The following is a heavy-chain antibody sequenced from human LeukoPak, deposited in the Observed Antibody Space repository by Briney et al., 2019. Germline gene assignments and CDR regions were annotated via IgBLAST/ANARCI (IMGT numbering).Heavy chain of an antibody. CDR1: GFTFSSYW. CDR3: ARDVGYSSGWWYPNWFDP. CDR2: IKQDGSEK. V-gene: IGHV3-7*01. J-gene: IGHJ5*02. Sequence: GGSLRLSCAASGFTFSSYWMTWVRQAPGKGLEWVANIKQDGSEKYYVDSVKGRFTISRDNAKNSLSLQMNSLRAEDTAVYYCARDVGYSSGWWYPNWFDPWGQGTLVTVSS. D-gene: IGHD6-19*01.